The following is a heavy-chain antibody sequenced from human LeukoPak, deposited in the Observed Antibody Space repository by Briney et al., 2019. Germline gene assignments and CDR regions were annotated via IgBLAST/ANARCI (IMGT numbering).Heavy chain of an antibody. CDR3: AQSPYAADAFDI. Sequence: GESLKISCKGSEYRFTTYWIAWVRQMPGKGLEWMGIIFPADSDTRYSPSFQGQVTISADKSISTAYLQWNSLKASDTAMYYCAQSPYAADAFDIWGQGTMVTVSS. V-gene: IGHV5-51*01. CDR1: EYRFTTYW. J-gene: IGHJ3*02. CDR2: IFPADSDT. D-gene: IGHD2-2*01.